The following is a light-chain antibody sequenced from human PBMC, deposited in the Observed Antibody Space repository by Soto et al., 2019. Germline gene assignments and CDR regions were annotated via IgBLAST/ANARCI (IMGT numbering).Light chain of an antibody. CDR2: AAS. V-gene: IGKV1-16*01. CDR1: QSISSY. J-gene: IGKJ1*01. CDR3: QQYNSYWT. Sequence: DIQMTQSPSSLYASAGDRVTITCRASQSISSYLNWCQQKPGKAPKVLIYAASSLQSGVPSRFSGSGSGTDFTLTISSLQPDDFATYYCQQYNSYWTFGQGTKV.